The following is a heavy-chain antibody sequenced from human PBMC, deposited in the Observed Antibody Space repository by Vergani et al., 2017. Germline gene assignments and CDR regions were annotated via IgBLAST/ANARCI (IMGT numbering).Heavy chain of an antibody. Sequence: QLQLQESGSGLVKPSQTLSLTCAVSGGSISSGGYSWSWIRQPPGKGLEWIGYIYYSGSTYYNPSLKSRVTISVDTSKNQFSLKLSSVTAADTAVYYCASASHPSYSSSWSFGYWGQGTLVTVSS. J-gene: IGHJ4*02. CDR2: IYYSGST. D-gene: IGHD6-13*01. CDR1: GGSISSGGYS. V-gene: IGHV4-30-2*05. CDR3: ASASHPSYSSSWSFGY.